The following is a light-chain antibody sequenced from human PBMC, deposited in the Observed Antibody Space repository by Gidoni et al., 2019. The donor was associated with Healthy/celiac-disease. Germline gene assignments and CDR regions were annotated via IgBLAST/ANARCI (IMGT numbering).Light chain of an antibody. CDR3: QQYNNWPPMYT. CDR2: GAS. J-gene: IGKJ2*01. Sequence: EIVMTQSPAPLSVSPGERATLSCRASQSVSSNLAWYQQKPGQAPRLLIYGASTRATGIPARFSGSGSGTEFTLTIRSLQSEDFAVYYCQQYNNWPPMYTFGQGTKLEIK. CDR1: QSVSSN. V-gene: IGKV3-15*01.